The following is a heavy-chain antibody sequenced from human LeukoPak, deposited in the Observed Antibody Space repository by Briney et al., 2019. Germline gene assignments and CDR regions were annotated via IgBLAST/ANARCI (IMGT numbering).Heavy chain of an antibody. J-gene: IGHJ4*02. Sequence: GGSLRLSCAASGFTFSSYAMSWVRQAPGKGLEWVSLISWDGGSTYYADSVKGRFTISRDNSKNSLYLQMNSLRTEDTALYYCAKADISDYGGDYGFFDYWGQGTLVTVSS. V-gene: IGHV3-43*01. CDR1: GFTFSSYA. CDR3: AKADISDYGGDYGFFDY. D-gene: IGHD4-23*01. CDR2: ISWDGGST.